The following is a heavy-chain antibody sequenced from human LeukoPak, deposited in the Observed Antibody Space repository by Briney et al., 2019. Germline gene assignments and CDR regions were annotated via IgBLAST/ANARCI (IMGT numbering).Heavy chain of an antibody. V-gene: IGHV3-23*01. J-gene: IGHJ4*02. Sequence: GGSLRLSCAASGFTFSSYGMSWVRQAPGKGLEWVSVISGSGTNTDYADSVKGRFTISRDNSKNTLYVQMSSLRAEDTAVYYCAKGSRPVVAATFFHYWGQGTLVTVSS. D-gene: IGHD2-15*01. CDR1: GFTFSSYG. CDR3: AKGSRPVVAATFFHY. CDR2: ISGSGTNT.